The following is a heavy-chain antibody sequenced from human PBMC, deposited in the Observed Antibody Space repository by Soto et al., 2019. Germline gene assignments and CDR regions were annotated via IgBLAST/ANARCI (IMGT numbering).Heavy chain of an antibody. CDR1: GYTFPGYY. CDR3: ASPTLAYCGGDCYLDY. J-gene: IGHJ4*02. V-gene: IGHV1-2*02. Sequence: ASVKVSCKASGYTFPGYYMHWVRQAPGQGLEWMGWIDPNSGGTNYAQKFQGRVTMTRDTSISTAYMELSRLRSDDTAVYYCASPTLAYCGGDCYLDYWGQGTLVTVSS. D-gene: IGHD2-21*02. CDR2: IDPNSGGT.